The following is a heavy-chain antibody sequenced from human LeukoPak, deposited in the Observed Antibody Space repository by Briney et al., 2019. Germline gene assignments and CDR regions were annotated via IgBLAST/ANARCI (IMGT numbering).Heavy chain of an antibody. D-gene: IGHD3-3*01. J-gene: IGHJ4*02. CDR2: FDPKDGET. Sequence: ASVKVSCKVSGYTLTELSMHWVRQAPGKGLEWMGGFDPKDGETIYAQKFQGRVTMTEDTSTDTAYMELSSLRSEDTAVYYCATNDFWSGHDQFDYWGQGTLVTVSS. V-gene: IGHV1-24*01. CDR1: GYTLTELS. CDR3: ATNDFWSGHDQFDY.